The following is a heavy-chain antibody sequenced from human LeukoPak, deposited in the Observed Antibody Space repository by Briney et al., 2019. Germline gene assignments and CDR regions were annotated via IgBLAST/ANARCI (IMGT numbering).Heavy chain of an antibody. J-gene: IGHJ4*02. V-gene: IGHV4-38-2*02. CDR3: ARDIPYYYDSSGYFDY. CDR2: IYHSGST. CDR1: GYSISSGYY. D-gene: IGHD3-22*01. Sequence: PSETLSLTCAVSGYSISSGYYWGWIRQPPGKGLEWIGSIYHSGSTYYNPSLKSRVTLSVDTSKHQFSLKLSSVTAADTAVYYCARDIPYYYDSSGYFDYWGQGTLVTVSS.